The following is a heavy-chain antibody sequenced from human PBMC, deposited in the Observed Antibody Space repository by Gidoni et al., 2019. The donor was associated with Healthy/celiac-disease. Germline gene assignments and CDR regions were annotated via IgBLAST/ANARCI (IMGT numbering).Heavy chain of an antibody. V-gene: IGHV3-64D*06. D-gene: IGHD2-2*01. CDR1: GFTFSSYA. J-gene: IGHJ4*02. CDR3: VREFYCSSTSCYLSTGDY. CDR2: ISSNGGST. Sequence: CSASGFTFSSYAMHWVRQAPGKGLEYVSAISSNGGSTYYADSVKGRFTISRDNSKNTLYLQMSSLRAEDTAVYYCVREFYCSSTSCYLSTGDYWGQGTLVTVSS.